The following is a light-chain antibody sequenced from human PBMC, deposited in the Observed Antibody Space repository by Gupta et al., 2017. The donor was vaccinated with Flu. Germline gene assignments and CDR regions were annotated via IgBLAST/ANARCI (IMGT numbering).Light chain of an antibody. J-gene: IGKJ2*01. Sequence: GERATLSCRASEFISSNLDWYQQRPGQAPRRLSFDASTRATGIPARFSGSGYGTEFTLTISNLQSEDFAVYYCKQYRNWPQTFGQGTRLESK. V-gene: IGKV3-15*01. CDR1: EFISSN. CDR3: KQYRNWPQT. CDR2: DAS.